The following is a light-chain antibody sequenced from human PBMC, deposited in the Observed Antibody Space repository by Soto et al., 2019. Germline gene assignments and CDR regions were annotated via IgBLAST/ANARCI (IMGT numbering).Light chain of an antibody. CDR2: EVS. V-gene: IGLV2-14*01. J-gene: IGLJ2*01. Sequence: QSALTQPASVSGSPGQSITISCTGTSSDVGGYNFVSWYQHHPGTAPKLIIYEVSNRPSGVSNRFSASKSGNTASLTISGLQAEDEADYYCSSYKNSSTLVGFGGGTQLTVL. CDR3: SSYKNSSTLVG. CDR1: SSDVGGYNF.